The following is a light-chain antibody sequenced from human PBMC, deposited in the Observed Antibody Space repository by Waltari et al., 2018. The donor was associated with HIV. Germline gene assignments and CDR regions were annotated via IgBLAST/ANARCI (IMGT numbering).Light chain of an antibody. CDR2: EVR. CDR3: SSYTSSRVL. V-gene: IGLV2-14*01. J-gene: IGLJ2*01. CDR1: SSDVGGYNY. Sequence: QSALTQPASVSGSPGQSITISCTGTSSDVGGYNYVSWYQQHPGKAPKLMIYEVRNRPSGVSNRFSGSESGNTASLTISGLQAEDEADYYCSSYTSSRVLFGGGTKLTVL.